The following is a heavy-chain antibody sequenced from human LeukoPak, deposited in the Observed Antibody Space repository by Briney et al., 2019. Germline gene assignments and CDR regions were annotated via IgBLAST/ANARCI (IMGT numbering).Heavy chain of an antibody. D-gene: IGHD3-3*01. J-gene: IGHJ6*02. V-gene: IGHV3-7*01. CDR2: IKQDGSEK. Sequence: AGGSPRLSCAASGFTFSSYWMSRVRQAPGKGLEWVANIKQDGSEKYYVDSVKGRFTISRDNAKNSLYLQMNSLRAEDTAVYYCAKSYYDFWSGYYTGGYYYYYGMDVWGQGTTVTVPS. CDR3: AKSYYDFWSGYYTGGYYYYYGMDV. CDR1: GFTFSSYW.